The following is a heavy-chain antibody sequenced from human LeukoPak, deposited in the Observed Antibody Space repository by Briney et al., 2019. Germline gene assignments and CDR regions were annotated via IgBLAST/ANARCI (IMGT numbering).Heavy chain of an antibody. CDR1: GGSISSHY. CDR2: IYYSGST. V-gene: IGHV4-59*11. Sequence: SETLSLTCTVSGGSISSHYWSWIRQPPGKGLEWIGYIYYSGSTNYNPSLKSRVTISVDTSKNQFSLKLNSVTAADTAVYYCARDWGTGGAYGAFDIWGQGTIVTVSS. D-gene: IGHD3-16*01. J-gene: IGHJ3*02. CDR3: ARDWGTGGAYGAFDI.